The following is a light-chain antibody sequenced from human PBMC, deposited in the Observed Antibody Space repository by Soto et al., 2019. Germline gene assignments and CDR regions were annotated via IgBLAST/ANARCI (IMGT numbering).Light chain of an antibody. CDR3: AAWDASLNAPV. J-gene: IGLJ3*02. V-gene: IGLV1-44*01. CDR2: AND. Sequence: QSVMTQPPSASGTPGQRVTISCSGRNSNIGSNTVTWYQQLPGTSPKLLIYANDQRPSGVPYRISGSKSGTSASLTITWLQSEDDAEYFCAAWDASLNAPVFGGGTKLTVL. CDR1: NSNIGSNT.